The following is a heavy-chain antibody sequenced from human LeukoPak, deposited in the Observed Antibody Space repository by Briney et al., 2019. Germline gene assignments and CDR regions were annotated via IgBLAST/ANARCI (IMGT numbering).Heavy chain of an antibody. J-gene: IGHJ4*02. CDR2: IYYSGST. V-gene: IGHV4-59*01. CDR3: ACDWELASGFDY. Sequence: PSETLSLTCTVSGGSISSYYLSWIRQPPGKGLEWIWDIYYSGSTNYNPSLKSRLTISVDTSKNQFSLKLSSVTAADTAVYYCACDWELASGFDYWGQGTLVTVSS. D-gene: IGHD1-26*01. CDR1: GGSISSYY.